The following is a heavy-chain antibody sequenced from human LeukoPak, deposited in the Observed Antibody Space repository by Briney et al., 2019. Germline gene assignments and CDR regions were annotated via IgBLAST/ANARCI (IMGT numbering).Heavy chain of an antibody. V-gene: IGHV3-21*01. J-gene: IGHJ3*02. Sequence: GGSLRLSCAASGFTFSSYSMDWVRQAPGKGLEWVSSISSSSSYIYYADSVEGRFTISRDNAKNSLYLQMNSLRAEDTAVYYCARAAKTGYSSRSGAFDIWGQGTMVTVSS. CDR1: GFTFSSYS. CDR3: ARAAKTGYSSRSGAFDI. D-gene: IGHD6-13*01. CDR2: ISSSSSYI.